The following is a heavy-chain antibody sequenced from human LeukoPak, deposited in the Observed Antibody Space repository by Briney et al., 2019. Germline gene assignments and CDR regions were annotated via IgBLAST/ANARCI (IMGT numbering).Heavy chain of an antibody. J-gene: IGHJ6*03. Sequence: SVKVSCKASGGTLSSYAISWVRQAPGQGLEWMGGIIPIFGTANYAQKFQGRVTITADESTSTAYMELSCLRSEDTAGYYCARARRFLEPHYYYYMDVWGKGTTVTVSS. CDR1: GGTLSSYA. CDR3: ARARRFLEPHYYYYMDV. V-gene: IGHV1-69*13. CDR2: IIPIFGTA. D-gene: IGHD1-1*01.